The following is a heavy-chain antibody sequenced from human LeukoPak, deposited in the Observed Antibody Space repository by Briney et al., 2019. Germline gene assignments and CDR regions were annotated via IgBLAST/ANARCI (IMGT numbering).Heavy chain of an antibody. D-gene: IGHD1-7*01. Sequence: ASVKVSCKASGYTFTGYYMHWVRQAPGQGLEWMGWINTNTGNPTYAQGFTGRFVFSLDTSVSTAYLQISSLKAEDTAVYYCARELQGYNWNYLNYYYYYMDVWGKGTTVTVSS. CDR2: INTNTGNP. V-gene: IGHV7-4-1*02. J-gene: IGHJ6*03. CDR1: GYTFTGYY. CDR3: ARELQGYNWNYLNYYYYYMDV.